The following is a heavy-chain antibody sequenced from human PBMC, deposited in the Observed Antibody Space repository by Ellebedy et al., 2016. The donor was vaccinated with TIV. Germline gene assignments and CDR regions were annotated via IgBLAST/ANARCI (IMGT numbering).Heavy chain of an antibody. Sequence: GGSLRLXXAASGFTFSSYSMNWVRQAPGKGLEWVSYISSSSSTIYYADSVKGRFTISRDNAKNSLYLKMNSLKDEDTAVYYCARVSTSSSWYGGRNWCDPWGQGTLVTVSS. CDR1: GFTFSSYS. D-gene: IGHD6-13*01. V-gene: IGHV3-48*02. J-gene: IGHJ5*02. CDR3: ARVSTSSSWYGGRNWCDP. CDR2: ISSSSSTI.